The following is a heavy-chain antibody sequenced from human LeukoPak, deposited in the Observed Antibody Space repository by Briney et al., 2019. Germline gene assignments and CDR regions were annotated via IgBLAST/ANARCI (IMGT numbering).Heavy chain of an antibody. CDR3: ARVPRFGYDSSGYYL. V-gene: IGHV1-2*02. D-gene: IGHD3-22*01. J-gene: IGHJ4*02. CDR1: GYTFTGYY. Sequence: ASVKVSCKASGYTFTGYYMHWVRQAPGQGLEWMGWINPNSGGTNYAQKFQGRVTMTRDTSISTAYMELSRLRSDDTAVYYCARVPRFGYDSSGYYLWGQGTLVTVSS. CDR2: INPNSGGT.